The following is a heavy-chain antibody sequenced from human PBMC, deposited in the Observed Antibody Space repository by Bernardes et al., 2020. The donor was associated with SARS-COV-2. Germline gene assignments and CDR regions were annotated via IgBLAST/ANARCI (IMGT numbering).Heavy chain of an antibody. D-gene: IGHD3-10*02. J-gene: IGHJ6*02. Sequence: SETLSLTCTVSGTSISNYYWTWVRQPPGKGLEWIGYIYSSGRANYNPSLESRVTFSVDTSQSQFSLKLASVTAADTAIYYCARDVPPSIWGQGTTVTVSS. CDR3: ARDVPPSI. CDR1: GTSISNYY. CDR2: IYSSGRA. V-gene: IGHV4-59*01.